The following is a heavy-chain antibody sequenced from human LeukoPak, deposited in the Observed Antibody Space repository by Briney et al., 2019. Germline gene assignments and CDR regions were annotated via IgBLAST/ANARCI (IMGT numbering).Heavy chain of an antibody. D-gene: IGHD4-17*01. CDR1: GFTFSSYE. V-gene: IGHV3-48*03. Sequence: PGGSLRLSCAASGFTFSSYEMNWVRQAPGKGLEWVSYISSSGSTIYYADSVKGRFTISRDNAKNSLYLQMNSLRAEDTAVYYCAREYTVTTVGGFDYWGQGTLVTVSS. CDR2: ISSSGSTI. J-gene: IGHJ4*02. CDR3: AREYTVTTVGGFDY.